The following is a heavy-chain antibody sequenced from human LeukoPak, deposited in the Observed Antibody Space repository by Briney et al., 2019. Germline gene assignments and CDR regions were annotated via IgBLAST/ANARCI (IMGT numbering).Heavy chain of an antibody. Sequence: SETLSLTCAVYGGSFSGYYWSWIRQPPGKGLEWIGEINHSGSTNYNPSLKSRVTISVDTSKNQFSLKLSSVTAADTAVYYCARDFVLLWFGESQPHYFDYWGQGTLVTVSS. V-gene: IGHV4-34*01. CDR1: GGSFSGYY. D-gene: IGHD3-10*01. CDR2: INHSGST. CDR3: ARDFVLLWFGESQPHYFDY. J-gene: IGHJ4*02.